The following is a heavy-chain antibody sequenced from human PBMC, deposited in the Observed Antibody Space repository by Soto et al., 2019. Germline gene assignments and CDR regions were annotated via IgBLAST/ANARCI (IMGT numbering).Heavy chain of an antibody. D-gene: IGHD4-17*01. CDR1: GYTFTSYG. CDR2: ISAYNGNT. V-gene: IGHV1-18*01. Sequence: GASVKVSCKASGYTFTSYGISWVRQAPGQGLEWMGWISAYNGNTNYAQKLQGRVTMTTDTSTSTAYMELRSLRSDDTAVYYCARAQANVLGDYDPFDYWGQGTLVTVSS. J-gene: IGHJ4*02. CDR3: ARAQANVLGDYDPFDY.